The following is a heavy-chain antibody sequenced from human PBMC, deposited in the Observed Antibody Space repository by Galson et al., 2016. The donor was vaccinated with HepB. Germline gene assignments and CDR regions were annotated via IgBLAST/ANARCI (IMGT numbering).Heavy chain of an antibody. CDR3: ARGPFSIVGATPNDAFDI. CDR1: GGSISSGGYS. D-gene: IGHD1-26*01. V-gene: IGHV4-30-2*01. J-gene: IGHJ3*02. CDR2: IFHSGTT. Sequence: TLSLTCAVSGGSISSGGYSWSWIRQPPGKGLEWIGYIFHSGTTSYNPSLQSRVTISVDRSKNQFSLKLSFVTAADTAVYYCARGPFSIVGATPNDAFDIWGRGTMVTVSS.